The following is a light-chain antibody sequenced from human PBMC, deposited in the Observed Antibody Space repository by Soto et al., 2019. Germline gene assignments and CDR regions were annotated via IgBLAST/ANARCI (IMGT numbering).Light chain of an antibody. CDR1: PGIRHY. CDR3: QKYNSAPYT. V-gene: IGKV1-27*01. J-gene: IGKJ2*01. Sequence: DIQMTQSPSSLSAAGGDRVTMTCRASPGIRHYLAWYQQKPGKVPKLLIYAASTLQSGVPSRFSGSGSGTDFTITISTLQPEDVATYYCQKYNSAPYTFGQGTKLEIK. CDR2: AAS.